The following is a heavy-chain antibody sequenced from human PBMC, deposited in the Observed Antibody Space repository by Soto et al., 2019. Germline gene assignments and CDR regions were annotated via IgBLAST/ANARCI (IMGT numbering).Heavy chain of an antibody. V-gene: IGHV4-59*01. J-gene: IGHJ3*02. CDR2: IYYSGST. D-gene: IGHD2-21*02. CDR1: GGAISSYY. CDR3: ARAFCGGDCYHDAFDI. Sequence: SSETLSLTCTVSGGAISSYYCSCIGHPPCKGLEWIGYIYYSGSTNYNPSLKSRVTISVDTSKNQFSLKLSSVTAADTAVYYCARAFCGGDCYHDAFDIWGQGTMVTVSS.